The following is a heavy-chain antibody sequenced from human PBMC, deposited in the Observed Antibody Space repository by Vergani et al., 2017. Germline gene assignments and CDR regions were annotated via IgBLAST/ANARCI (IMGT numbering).Heavy chain of an antibody. D-gene: IGHD2-8*01. CDR2: IGSSGPYI. CDR3: ARDCTSGGCPDNYGMDV. CDR1: GFTFSDYS. Sequence: VQLVESGGGLVKPGGSLRLSCAASGFTFSDYSMSWVRQAPGKGLEWVAFIGSSGPYINYTDSVKGRFIIPRDNTNNSLFLQLRSLRAEDAAVYYCARDCTSGGCPDNYGMDVWGQGATVTVSS. J-gene: IGHJ6*02. V-gene: IGHV3-21*06.